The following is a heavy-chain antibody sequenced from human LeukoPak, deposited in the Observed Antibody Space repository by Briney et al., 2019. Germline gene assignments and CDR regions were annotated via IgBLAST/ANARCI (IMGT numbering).Heavy chain of an antibody. J-gene: IGHJ4*01. Sequence: GGSLRLSCTASGFTFSSYSMNWVRQAPGKGLEWVSSISTSSSYIYYADSVKGRLTISRDNARNLLYLQMNSLRAEDTAVYYCARGPHPDYWGHGTLVTVSS. CDR2: ISTSSSYI. CDR3: ARGPHPDY. CDR1: GFTFSSYS. V-gene: IGHV3-21*01.